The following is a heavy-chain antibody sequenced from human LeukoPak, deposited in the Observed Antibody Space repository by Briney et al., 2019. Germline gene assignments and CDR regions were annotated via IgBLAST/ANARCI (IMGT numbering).Heavy chain of an antibody. CDR1: GFTFNNYG. J-gene: IGHJ4*02. D-gene: IGHD2-2*01. V-gene: IGHV3-30*18. Sequence: GTSLRLSCAASGFTFNNYGMHWVRQAPGKGLEWVAVISYDGRNKHYPDSVKGRFTISRDISTDTLWLQMDSLRTEDTAVYYCAKGPLRGTAAAIDYWGQGTLVTVSS. CDR2: ISYDGRNK. CDR3: AKGPLRGTAAAIDY.